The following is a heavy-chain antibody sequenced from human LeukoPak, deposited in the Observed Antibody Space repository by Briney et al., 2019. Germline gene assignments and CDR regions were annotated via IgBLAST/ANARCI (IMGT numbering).Heavy chain of an antibody. CDR3: ARTTSFDY. V-gene: IGHV3-48*03. CDR1: GFTFTSYE. J-gene: IGHJ4*02. D-gene: IGHD1-1*01. CDR2: ITISGSTI. Sequence: GGSLRLSCAASGFTFTSYEMNWDRQAPGKGLEWVSYITISGSTIYYADSVKGRFTISRDNAKNSLYLQMNSPRAEDTAVYYCARTTSFDYWGQGTLVTVSS.